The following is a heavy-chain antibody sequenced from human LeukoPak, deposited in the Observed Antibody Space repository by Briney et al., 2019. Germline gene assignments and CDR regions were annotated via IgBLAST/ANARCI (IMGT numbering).Heavy chain of an antibody. CDR1: GYTFTSYY. Sequence: GASVKVSCKASGYTFTSYYMHWVRQAPGQGLEWMGIINPSGGSTSYAQKFQGRVTMTRDMSTSTVYMELSSLRSEDTAVYYCARVGVIEMATIAGLDYWGQGTLVTVSS. J-gene: IGHJ4*02. CDR2: INPSGGST. V-gene: IGHV1-46*01. CDR3: ARVGVIEMATIAGLDY. D-gene: IGHD5-24*01.